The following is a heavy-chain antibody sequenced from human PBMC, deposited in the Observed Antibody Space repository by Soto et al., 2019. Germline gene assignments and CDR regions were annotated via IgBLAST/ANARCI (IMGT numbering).Heavy chain of an antibody. CDR3: AREGSYSAYNFAHGIQLWSFDF. J-gene: IGHJ4*02. CDR1: GRSINTFY. CDR2: IFSSGST. D-gene: IGHD5-12*01. Sequence: PSATLSLTCAVSGRSINTFYWCWVRQPAGKGLAWIGRIFSSGSTSFNPSPDSRVAMSADTSKKHFSLNLSSVTAADMAVYYCAREGSYSAYNFAHGIQLWSFDFWGQGALVTGSS. V-gene: IGHV4-4*07.